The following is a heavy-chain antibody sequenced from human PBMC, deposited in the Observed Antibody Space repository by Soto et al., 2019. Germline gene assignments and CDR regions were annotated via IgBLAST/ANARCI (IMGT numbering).Heavy chain of an antibody. V-gene: IGHV4-31*03. CDR2: IYYSGST. Sequence: SQTLSLTCTVSGGSISSGGYYWSWIRQHPGKGLEWIGYIYYSGSTYYNPSLKSRVTISVDTSKNQFTLKLSSVTAADTAVYYCARERVTASSVYGMDVLGQGTTVTVSS. CDR1: GGSISSGGYY. J-gene: IGHJ6*02. D-gene: IGHD4-4*01. CDR3: ARERVTASSVYGMDV.